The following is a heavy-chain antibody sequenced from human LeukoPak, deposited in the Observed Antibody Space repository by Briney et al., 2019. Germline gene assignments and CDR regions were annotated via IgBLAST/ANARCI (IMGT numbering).Heavy chain of an antibody. CDR3: ASLYSSGVDY. Sequence: GGSLRLSCAASGSTFSDYYMTWIRQAPGKGLEWVSYISSSGRTIYYADSVKGRFTISRDNAKNSLYLQMNSLRAEDTAVYYCASLYSSGVDYWGQGTLVTVSS. CDR1: GSTFSDYY. CDR2: ISSSGRTI. V-gene: IGHV3-11*01. J-gene: IGHJ4*02. D-gene: IGHD6-25*01.